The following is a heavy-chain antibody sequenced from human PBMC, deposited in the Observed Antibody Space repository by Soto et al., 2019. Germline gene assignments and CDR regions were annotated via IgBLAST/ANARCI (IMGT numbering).Heavy chain of an antibody. CDR3: ARESFSASPNFFDY. CDR2: ISLSGSTI. CDR1: GFAFSNYE. J-gene: IGHJ4*02. Sequence: GGSLRLSCAASGFAFSNYEMNWVRQAPGKGLECVSYISLSGSTIYYAGSVKGRFTISRDDAKDSLYLEMDSLRADDTAVYYCARESFSASPNFFDYWGQGTLVTVSS. D-gene: IGHD1-26*01. V-gene: IGHV3-48*03.